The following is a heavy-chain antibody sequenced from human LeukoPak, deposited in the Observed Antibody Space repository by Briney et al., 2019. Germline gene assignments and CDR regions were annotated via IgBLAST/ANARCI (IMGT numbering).Heavy chain of an antibody. D-gene: IGHD2-2*01. V-gene: IGHV3-23*01. Sequence: PGGSLRLSCAASGFTFSNYALSWVRQAPGKGLEWVSDISGSGGSTYYADSVKGRFTISRDNSKNTMYLQMNSLRAEDTAVYYCAKSLESTNYYYHMDVWGKGTTVTISS. CDR2: ISGSGGST. CDR3: AKSLESTNYYYHMDV. CDR1: GFTFSNYA. J-gene: IGHJ6*03.